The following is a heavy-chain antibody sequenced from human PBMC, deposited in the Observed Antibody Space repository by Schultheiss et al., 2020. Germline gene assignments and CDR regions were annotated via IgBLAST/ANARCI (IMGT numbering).Heavy chain of an antibody. CDR1: GFSISTSGVG. Sequence: SGPTLVKPTQTLTLTCTFSGFSISTSGVGVAWIRQPPGKALEWLALIYWDDDKRYSPSLSSRLTITKDASRNQVVLTMTNVDPVDTATYYCAHRRGSSGWYGNWFDPWGQGTLVTVSS. CDR2: IYWDDDK. J-gene: IGHJ5*02. CDR3: AHRRGSSGWYGNWFDP. V-gene: IGHV2-5*02. D-gene: IGHD6-19*01.